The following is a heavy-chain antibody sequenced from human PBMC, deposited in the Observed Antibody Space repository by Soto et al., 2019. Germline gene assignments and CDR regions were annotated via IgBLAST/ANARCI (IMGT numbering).Heavy chain of an antibody. CDR2: MNPNSGNT. Sequence: QVQLVQSGAEVKKPGASVKVSCKASGYTFTSYDINWVRQATGQGLEWMGWMNPNSGNTAYAQKVLGRVTMTRNTSIRTAYMELSSLRSDDTAVYYCARERTRGFDPWGQGTLVTVS. CDR3: ARERTRGFDP. V-gene: IGHV1-8*01. J-gene: IGHJ5*02. CDR1: GYTFTSYD.